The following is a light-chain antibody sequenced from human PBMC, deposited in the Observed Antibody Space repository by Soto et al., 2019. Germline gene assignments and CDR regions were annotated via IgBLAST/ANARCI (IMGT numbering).Light chain of an antibody. J-gene: IGKJ4*01. CDR3: QQYNNWPLT. CDR1: QSVSSN. Sequence: LSPVAVSVSTRERATLSCRASQSVSSNLAWYQQKPGQAPRLLIYGASTRATGIPARFSGSGSGTEFTLTISSLQSEDFAVYYCQQYNNWPLTFGGGTKVDIK. V-gene: IGKV3-15*01. CDR2: GAS.